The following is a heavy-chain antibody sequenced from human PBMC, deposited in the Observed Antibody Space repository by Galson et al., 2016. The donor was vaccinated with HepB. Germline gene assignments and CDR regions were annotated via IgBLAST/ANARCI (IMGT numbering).Heavy chain of an antibody. CDR1: GFTFSSYS. Sequence: SLRLSCAASGFTFSSYSMNWVRQAPGKGLEWVSYISSSGSTSYADSVKGRFTVSRDDSKNTLSLQMNSLRAEDTAVYCCARGGSQGGMDVWGLGTTVTVSS. J-gene: IGHJ6*02. D-gene: IGHD1-26*01. V-gene: IGHV3-48*01. CDR3: ARGGSQGGMDV. CDR2: ISSSGST.